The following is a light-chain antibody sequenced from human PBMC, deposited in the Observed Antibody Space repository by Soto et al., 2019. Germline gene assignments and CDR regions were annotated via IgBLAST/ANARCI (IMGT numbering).Light chain of an antibody. J-gene: IGKJ1*01. CDR2: DAS. CDR1: QSVSSN. Sequence: EIVMTQSPATLSVSPGARAPLSCRARQSVSSNLAWYQQNPGQAPRLLIYDASKRATGISARFSGSGSGTDFTLIISSLEPEDFAVYYCQQCSNWPPKWTFGQGTKVDIK. V-gene: IGKV3-11*01. CDR3: QQCSNWPPKWT.